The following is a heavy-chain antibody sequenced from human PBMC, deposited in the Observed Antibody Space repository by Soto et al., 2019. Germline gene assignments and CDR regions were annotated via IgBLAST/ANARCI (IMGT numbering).Heavy chain of an antibody. Sequence: EVQLLESGGGLVQPGGSLRLSCAASGFTFSSYAMSWVRQAPGKGLEWVSAISGSGGSTYYADSVKGRFTISRDNSKNTLYLQMNSLRAEDTAVYYCAKDGPYYDILTGYGGMDVWGQGTTVTVSS. J-gene: IGHJ6*02. CDR2: ISGSGGST. CDR3: AKDGPYYDILTGYGGMDV. D-gene: IGHD3-9*01. CDR1: GFTFSSYA. V-gene: IGHV3-23*01.